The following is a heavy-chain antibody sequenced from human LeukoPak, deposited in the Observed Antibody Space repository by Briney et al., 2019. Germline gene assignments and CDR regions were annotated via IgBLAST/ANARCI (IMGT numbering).Heavy chain of an antibody. CDR1: GHFISIYH. CDR2: MYYSGST. D-gene: IGHD5-12*01. V-gene: IGHV4-59*01. CDR3: ARGVAGYGPYDY. J-gene: IGHJ4*02. Sequence: KPPETLSLTCTVSGHFISIYHWSWIRHPPGKGLEWVGYMYYSGSTNYTPPLKSRVTISLDTPKNQFSLRLNAVAAADTAAYYCARGVAGYGPYDYWGQGTLVTVSS.